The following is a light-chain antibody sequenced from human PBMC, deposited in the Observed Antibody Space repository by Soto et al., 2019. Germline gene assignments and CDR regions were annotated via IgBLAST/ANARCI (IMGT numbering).Light chain of an antibody. J-gene: IGLJ1*01. CDR1: SSDVGGYNY. Sequence: QSALTQPASVSGSPGQSITISCTGTSSDVGGYNYVSWYQQHPGKAPKLMIYEVSNRPSGVSNRFTGSKSGNTASLTISGVQAEDEADYDCSSYTSSSLYVFGTGTKVTVL. CDR3: SSYTSSSLYV. V-gene: IGLV2-14*01. CDR2: EVS.